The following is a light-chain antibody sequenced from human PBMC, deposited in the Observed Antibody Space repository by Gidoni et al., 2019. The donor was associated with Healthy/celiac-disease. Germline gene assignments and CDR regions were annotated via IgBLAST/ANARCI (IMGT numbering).Light chain of an antibody. CDR2: AAS. V-gene: IGKV1-39*01. Sequence: DRVTITCRASQSISSYLNWYQQKPGKAPKLLIYAASSLQSGVPSRFSGSGSGTDFTLTISSLQPEDFATYYCQQSYSTPQTFGQGTEVEIK. CDR1: QSISSY. J-gene: IGKJ1*01. CDR3: QQSYSTPQT.